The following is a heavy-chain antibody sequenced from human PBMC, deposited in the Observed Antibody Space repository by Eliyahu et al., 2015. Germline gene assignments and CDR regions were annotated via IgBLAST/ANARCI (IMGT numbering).Heavy chain of an antibody. CDR2: ISGSGGST. J-gene: IGHJ4*02. V-gene: IGHV3-23*01. Sequence: EVQLLESGGGLVQPGGSLRLSCAASGFTFSSYAMSWARQAPGKGLEWVSAISGSGGSTYYADSVKGRFTISRDNSKNTLYLQMNSLRAEDTAVYYCAKRDDSSGYFFDYWGQGTLVTVSS. CDR1: GFTFSSYA. D-gene: IGHD3-22*01. CDR3: AKRDDSSGYFFDY.